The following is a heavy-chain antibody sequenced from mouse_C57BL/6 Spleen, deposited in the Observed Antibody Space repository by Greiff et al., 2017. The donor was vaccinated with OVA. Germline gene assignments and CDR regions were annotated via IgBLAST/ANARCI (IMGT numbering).Heavy chain of an antibody. CDR2: IDPENGDT. CDR3: TTWPGVTTEAY. Sequence: EVKLQESGAELVRPGASVKLSCTASGFNIKDDYMHWVKQRPEQGLEWIGWIDPENGDTEYASKFQGKATITADTSSNTAYLQLSSLTSEDTAVYYCTTWPGVTTEAYWGQGTLVTVSA. V-gene: IGHV14-4*01. D-gene: IGHD1-1*01. CDR1: GFNIKDDY. J-gene: IGHJ3*01.